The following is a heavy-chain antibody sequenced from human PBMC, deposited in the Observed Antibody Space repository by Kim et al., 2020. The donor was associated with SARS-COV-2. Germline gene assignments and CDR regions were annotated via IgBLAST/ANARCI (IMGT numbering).Heavy chain of an antibody. CDR3: AKHNYMDV. J-gene: IGHJ6*03. Sequence: SETLSLTCTVSGYSIRTHHYWGWIRQPPGKGLEWIGRIYHSGEIFYNSSLSSRVTVSVDTSKNQFSLTLNSVTAADTAVYYCAKHNYMDVWGQGTTVTVS. CDR1: GYSIRTHHY. V-gene: IGHV4-38-2*02. CDR2: IYHSGEI.